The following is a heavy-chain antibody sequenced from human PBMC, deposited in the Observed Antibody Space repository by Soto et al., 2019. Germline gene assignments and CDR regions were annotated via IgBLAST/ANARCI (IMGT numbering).Heavy chain of an antibody. CDR2: INAGNGNT. Sequence: ASVKVSCKASGYTFTSYAMHWVRQAPGQRLEWMGWINAGNGNTKYSQKFQGRVTITRDTSASTAYMELSSLRSEDTAVYYCARHGVPGGTMNYFDYCGQGTLVTVSS. V-gene: IGHV1-3*01. CDR3: ARHGVPGGTMNYFDY. J-gene: IGHJ4*02. CDR1: GYTFTSYA. D-gene: IGHD3-22*01.